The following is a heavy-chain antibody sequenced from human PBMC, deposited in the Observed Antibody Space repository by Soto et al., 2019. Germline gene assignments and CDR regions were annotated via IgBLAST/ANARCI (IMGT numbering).Heavy chain of an antibody. CDR1: GFTVSTYA. CDR3: ANDVDRWWFDP. Sequence: GGSLRLSCAVSGFTVSTYAMSWVRQAPGKGLEWVSGITGSGSSTDYADSVKGQFTISRDNSKNTLYLQMNSLRAEDTAVYYCANDVDRWWFDPWGQGT. CDR2: ITGSGSST. V-gene: IGHV3-23*01. J-gene: IGHJ5*02.